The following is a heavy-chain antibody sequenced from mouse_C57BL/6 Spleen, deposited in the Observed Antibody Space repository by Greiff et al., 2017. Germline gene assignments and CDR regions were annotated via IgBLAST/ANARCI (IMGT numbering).Heavy chain of an antibody. Sequence: VQLQQSGAELVRPGASVKLSCTASGFNIKDDYMHWVKQRPEQGLEWIGWIDPENGDTEYASKFQGKATITADTSSNTAYLQLSSLTSEDTAVYYCTGSSEGYFDYWGQGTTLTVSS. CDR1: GFNIKDDY. V-gene: IGHV14-4*01. CDR3: TGSSEGYFDY. D-gene: IGHD3-2*02. J-gene: IGHJ2*01. CDR2: IDPENGDT.